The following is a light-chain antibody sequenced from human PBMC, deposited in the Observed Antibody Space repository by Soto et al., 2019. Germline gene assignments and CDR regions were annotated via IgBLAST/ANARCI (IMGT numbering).Light chain of an antibody. CDR1: SSDVGGYEH. CDR2: EVS. J-gene: IGLJ1*01. Sequence: QSVLTQPPSASGSPGQSVTISCTGSSSDVGGYEHVAWYQQYSGQAPKLLIYEVSKRPSGVPDRFSGSKTGDTASLTVSGLQAADEADYYCNSYAGNNNYVFGTGTKVTVL. V-gene: IGLV2-8*01. CDR3: NSYAGNNNYV.